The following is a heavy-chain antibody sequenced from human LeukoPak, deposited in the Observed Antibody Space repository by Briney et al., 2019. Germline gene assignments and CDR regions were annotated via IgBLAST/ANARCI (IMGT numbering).Heavy chain of an antibody. V-gene: IGHV3-48*03. D-gene: IGHD3-10*01. Sequence: SLRLSCAASGFTFSTYEMNWVRQAPGKGLEWVSFISTSGSTIYYADSVKGRFTISRDNAKNSLYLQMNSLRAEDTAVYYCARVIDYYGSGSYLYYYYYGMDVWGQGTTVTVSS. J-gene: IGHJ6*02. CDR1: GFTFSTYE. CDR3: ARVIDYYGSGSYLYYYYYGMDV. CDR2: ISTSGSTI.